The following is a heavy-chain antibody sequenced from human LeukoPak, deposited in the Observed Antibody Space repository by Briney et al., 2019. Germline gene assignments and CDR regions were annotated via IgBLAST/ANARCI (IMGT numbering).Heavy chain of an antibody. CDR3: ARESYDSSGYYFDY. J-gene: IGHJ4*02. Sequence: PGGSLRLFCAASGFTFSSYSMNWVRQAPGEGLEWVSYISSSSSTIYYADSVKGRFTISRDNAKNSLYLQMNSLRDEDTAVYYCARESYDSSGYYFDYWGQGTLVTVSS. CDR2: ISSSSSTI. CDR1: GFTFSSYS. V-gene: IGHV3-48*02. D-gene: IGHD3-22*01.